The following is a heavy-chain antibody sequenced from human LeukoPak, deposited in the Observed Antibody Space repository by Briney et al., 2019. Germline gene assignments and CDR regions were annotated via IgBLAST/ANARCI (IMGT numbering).Heavy chain of an antibody. CDR1: GFTFNSYS. V-gene: IGHV3-23*01. CDR3: AKEPGYCGGDCYALLDY. Sequence: GGTLRLSCAASGFTFNSYSMGWVRQAPGKGLEWVSVISGSGGTTYSADSVKGRFTISRDNSKNTLYLQMNNLRAEDTAVYYCAKEPGYCGGDCYALLDYWGQGTLVTVSS. CDR2: ISGSGGTT. J-gene: IGHJ4*02. D-gene: IGHD2-21*01.